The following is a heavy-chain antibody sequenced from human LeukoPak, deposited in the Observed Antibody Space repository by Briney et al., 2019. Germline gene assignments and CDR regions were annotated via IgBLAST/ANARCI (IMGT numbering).Heavy chain of an antibody. D-gene: IGHD5-12*01. J-gene: IGHJ6*03. Sequence: GGSLRLSCAASEFSVGSDYMTWVRQAPGKGLEWVSLIYSGGSTYYADSVKGRFTISRDNSKNTLYLQMNSLRAEDTAVYYCAKDSIKVAMISRVPHYMDVWGKGTTVTISS. CDR2: IYSGGST. CDR3: AKDSIKVAMISRVPHYMDV. V-gene: IGHV3-66*01. CDR1: EFSVGSDY.